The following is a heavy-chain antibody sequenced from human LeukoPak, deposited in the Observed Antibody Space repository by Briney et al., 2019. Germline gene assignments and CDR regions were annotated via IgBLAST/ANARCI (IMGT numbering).Heavy chain of an antibody. CDR2: IYYSGST. D-gene: IGHD6-19*01. CDR1: GGSISSSSYY. Sequence: PSETLSLTCTVSGGSISSSSYYWGWIRQPPGKGLEWIGSIYYSGSTYYNPSLKSRVTISVDTSKNQFSLKLSSVTAADTAVYYCARDIYRAVAGTGAFDIWGQGTMVTVSS. V-gene: IGHV4-39*07. J-gene: IGHJ3*02. CDR3: ARDIYRAVAGTGAFDI.